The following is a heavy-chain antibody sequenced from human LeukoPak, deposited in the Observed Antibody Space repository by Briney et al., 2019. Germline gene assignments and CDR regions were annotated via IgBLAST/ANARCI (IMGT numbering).Heavy chain of an antibody. J-gene: IGHJ6*02. D-gene: IGHD6-13*01. Sequence: GGSLRLSCAASGFTFSDYYMSWIRQAPGKGLEWVSYISSSGSTIYYADSVKGRFTISRDNAKNSLYLQMNSLRAEDTAVYYCARLAAADLYYYGMDVWGQGTTVTVSS. CDR3: ARLAAADLYYYGMDV. CDR1: GFTFSDYY. V-gene: IGHV3-11*01. CDR2: ISSSGSTI.